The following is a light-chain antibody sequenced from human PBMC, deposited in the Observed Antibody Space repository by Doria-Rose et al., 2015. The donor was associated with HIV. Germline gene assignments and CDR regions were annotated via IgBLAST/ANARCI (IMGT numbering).Light chain of an antibody. Sequence: EIELTQSPGTLSLSPGERATLSCRASQSFSSTYLAWYQQRPGQAPSLLTYDGSTRATGIPDRFSASGSGTDCTLTINRLEPEDFALYYCHQYGTSWTFGQGTKVEI. CDR3: HQYGTSWT. V-gene: IGKV3-20*01. J-gene: IGKJ1*01. CDR2: DGS. CDR1: QSFSSTY.